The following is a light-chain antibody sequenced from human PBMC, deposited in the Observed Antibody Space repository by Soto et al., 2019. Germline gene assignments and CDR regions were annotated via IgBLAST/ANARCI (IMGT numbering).Light chain of an antibody. CDR2: GNS. CDR1: SSNIGAHYD. CDR3: QSYDSSLSGSI. V-gene: IGLV1-40*01. Sequence: QSVLTQPPSVSGAPGQRVTISCTGSSSNIGAHYDVHWYQQLPGTAPKLLIYGNSNRPSGVPDRFSGSKSGTSASLAITGLQAEDEADYYCQSYDSSLSGSIFXTGTKVTVL. J-gene: IGLJ1*01.